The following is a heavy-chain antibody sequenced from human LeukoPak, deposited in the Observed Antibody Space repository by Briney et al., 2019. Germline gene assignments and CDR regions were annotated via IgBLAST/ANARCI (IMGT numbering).Heavy chain of an antibody. Sequence: ASVKVSCKASGDTFTGYYMHWVRQAPGQGLEWMGWINPNSGGTNYAQKFQGRVTMTRDTSISTAYMELSRLRSDDTAVYYCARVPRAAPYYFDYLGQGTLVTVSS. J-gene: IGHJ4*02. CDR2: INPNSGGT. D-gene: IGHD6-13*01. CDR3: ARVPRAAPYYFDY. CDR1: GDTFTGYY. V-gene: IGHV1-2*02.